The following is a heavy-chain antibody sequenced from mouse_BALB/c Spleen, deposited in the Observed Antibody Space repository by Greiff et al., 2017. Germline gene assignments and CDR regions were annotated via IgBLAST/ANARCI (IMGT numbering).Heavy chain of an antibody. J-gene: IGHJ1*01. D-gene: IGHD1-1*01. CDR2: ISSGGSYT. CDR1: GFTFSSYA. Sequence: VQLKESGGGLVKPGGSLKLSCAASGFTFSSYAMSWVRQTPEKRLEWVATISSGGSYTYYPDSVKGRFTISRDNAKNTLYLQMSSLRSEDTAMYYCAREGTTWYFDVWGAGTTVTVSS. V-gene: IGHV5-9-3*01. CDR3: AREGTTWYFDV.